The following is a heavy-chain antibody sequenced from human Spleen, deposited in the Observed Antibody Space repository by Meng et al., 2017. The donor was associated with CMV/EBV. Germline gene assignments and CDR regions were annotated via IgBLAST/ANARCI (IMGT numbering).Heavy chain of an antibody. CDR3: ANEQDYGARDY. J-gene: IGHJ4*02. CDR2: IWYNGYNK. D-gene: IGHD4-17*01. CDR1: GFIFSSYG. V-gene: IGHV3-30*02. Sequence: GESLKISCAASGFIFSSYGMHWVRQVPGKGLEWVAVIWYNGYNKYYADSVKGRFTISRDNSKNTLYLQMNSLRAEDTAVYYCANEQDYGARDYWGQGTLVTVSS.